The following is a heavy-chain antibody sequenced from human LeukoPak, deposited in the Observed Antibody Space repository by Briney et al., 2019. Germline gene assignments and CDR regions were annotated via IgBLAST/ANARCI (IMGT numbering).Heavy chain of an antibody. CDR2: ISKDGGKT. CDR1: GFSFSKYR. D-gene: IGHD3-3*01. Sequence: PGGSLRLSCEASGFSFSKYRMHWVRQAPGKGLVWVAFISKDGGKTTYVDSVRDRFTISRDNSKNLLFLQMNSLKSENTAIYYCVTASGYLHDFDFWGQGTLVTVSS. CDR3: VTASGYLHDFDF. V-gene: IGHV3-74*03. J-gene: IGHJ4*02.